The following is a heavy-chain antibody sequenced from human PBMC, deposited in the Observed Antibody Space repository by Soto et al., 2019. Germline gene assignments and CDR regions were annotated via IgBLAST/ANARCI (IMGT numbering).Heavy chain of an antibody. Sequence: LSETLSLTCAVYGGSFSGYYWSWIRQPPGKGLEWIGEINHSGSTNYNPSLKSRVTISVDTSKNQFSLKLSSVTAADTAVYYCARIKSYCSSTSCSKNWFDPWGQGTLVTVSS. V-gene: IGHV4-34*01. D-gene: IGHD2-2*01. CDR3: ARIKSYCSSTSCSKNWFDP. CDR1: GGSFSGYY. CDR2: INHSGST. J-gene: IGHJ5*02.